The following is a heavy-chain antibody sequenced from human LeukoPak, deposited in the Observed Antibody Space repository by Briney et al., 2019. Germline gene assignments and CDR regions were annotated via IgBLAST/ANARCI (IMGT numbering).Heavy chain of an antibody. D-gene: IGHD2-15*01. CDR1: GFTFSSYA. V-gene: IGHV3-23*01. CDR2: ISGSGGTT. J-gene: IGHJ5*01. CDR3: AKGVVVMPATRVDS. Sequence: GGSLRLSCAASGFTFSSYAMSWVRQAPGKGLEWVSGISGSGGTTNYADSVKGRFTISRDNSKDTLYLQMNSLRVEDTSMYYCAKGVVVMPATRVDSWGQGTLVTVSS.